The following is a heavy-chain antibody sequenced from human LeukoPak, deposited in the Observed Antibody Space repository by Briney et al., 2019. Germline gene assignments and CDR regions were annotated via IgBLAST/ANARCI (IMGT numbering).Heavy chain of an antibody. CDR3: AKDIERYSSSWEFDY. D-gene: IGHD6-13*01. Sequence: PGRSLRLSCAASGFTFDDYAMHWVRQAPGKGLEWVSGISWNSGSIGYADSVKSRFTISRDNAKNSLYLQMNSLRAEDTALYYCAKDIERYSSSWEFDYWGQGTLVTVSS. V-gene: IGHV3-9*01. J-gene: IGHJ4*02. CDR1: GFTFDDYA. CDR2: ISWNSGSI.